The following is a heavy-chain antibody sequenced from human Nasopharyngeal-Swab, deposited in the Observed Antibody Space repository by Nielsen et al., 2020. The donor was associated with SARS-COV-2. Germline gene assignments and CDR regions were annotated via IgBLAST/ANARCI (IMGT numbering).Heavy chain of an antibody. V-gene: IGHV3-74*01. CDR2: ISGNGSAT. CDR3: EGIWSSNDAFDI. J-gene: IGHJ3*02. CDR1: GFNFSTYW. Sequence: GGSLRLSCVASGFNFSTYWLTWVRQVPGKGLVWVSSISGNGSATSYADSVQGRFTISRDNARNTVFLQMNSLREEDTAVYYCEGIWSSNDAFDIWGQGTMVTVSS. D-gene: IGHD2-15*01.